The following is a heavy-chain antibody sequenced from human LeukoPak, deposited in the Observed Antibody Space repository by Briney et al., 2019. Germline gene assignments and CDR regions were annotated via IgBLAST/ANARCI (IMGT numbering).Heavy chain of an antibody. CDR2: IKEDGTET. Sequence: GGSLRLSCAASGFMFSSNWMSWVRLAPGKGLEWVANIKEDGTETYYVDSVKGRFTISRDNAKNSLYLQMNSLRDEDTAVYYCAKEGRSLQTYWGQGTLVTVSS. D-gene: IGHD5-24*01. CDR1: GFMFSSNW. CDR3: AKEGRSLQTY. J-gene: IGHJ4*02. V-gene: IGHV3-7*03.